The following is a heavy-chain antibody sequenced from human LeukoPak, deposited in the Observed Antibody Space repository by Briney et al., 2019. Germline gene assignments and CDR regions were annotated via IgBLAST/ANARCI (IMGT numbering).Heavy chain of an antibody. CDR2: ITWNSADI. CDR3: TRRGYNRGLDDALDV. Sequence: PGRSLRLTCAASGFTFHDYAMHWVRQAPGRGVEWVSSITWNSADIGFADSVKGRFTISRDNAQNSLFLQMDSLRTEDTALYYCTRRGYNRGLDDALDVWGQGTMVTVSS. J-gene: IGHJ3*01. D-gene: IGHD5-18*01. CDR1: GFTFHDYA. V-gene: IGHV3-9*01.